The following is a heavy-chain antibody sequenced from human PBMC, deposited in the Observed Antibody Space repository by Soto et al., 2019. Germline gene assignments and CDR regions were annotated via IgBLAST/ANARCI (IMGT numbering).Heavy chain of an antibody. CDR3: AKDMVAVAGPFDY. D-gene: IGHD6-19*01. CDR1: GFTFEDYT. Sequence: GGSLGLSCAASGFTFEDYTMHGFRQAPGKGLEWVSLISWDGGGTYYADSVKGRFTISRDNSKNSLYLQMNSLRTEDTALYYCAKDMVAVAGPFDYWGQGTLVTVSS. J-gene: IGHJ4*02. CDR2: ISWDGGGT. V-gene: IGHV3-43*01.